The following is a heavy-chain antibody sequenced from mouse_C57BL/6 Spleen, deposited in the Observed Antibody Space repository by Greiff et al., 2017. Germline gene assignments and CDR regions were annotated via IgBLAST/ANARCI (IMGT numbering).Heavy chain of an antibody. CDR3: ARGGKRGKRDYFDF. V-gene: IGHV1-80*01. CDR2: IYPGDGDT. CDR1: GYAFSSYW. Sequence: QVQLQQSGAELVKPGASVKISCKASGYAFSSYWMNWVKQRPGKGLEWIGQIYPGDGDTKYNGKFKGKATLTADKSSSTAYMQLSSLTSEDSAVYFCARGGKRGKRDYFDFWGQGTTLTVSS. J-gene: IGHJ2*01.